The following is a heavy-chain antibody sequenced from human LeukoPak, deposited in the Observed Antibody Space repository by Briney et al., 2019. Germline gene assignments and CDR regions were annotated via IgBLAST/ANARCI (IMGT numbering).Heavy chain of an antibody. CDR2: ISYDGSNK. CDR1: GFSFSSYG. J-gene: IGHJ4*02. CDR3: AKGFLMVRGVYSHLVY. Sequence: PGGSLRLSCAASGFSFSSYGMHWVRQAPGKGLEWVAVISYDGSNKYYTDSVKGRFSISRDNSKNTLYLQMNSLRAEDMAVYYCAKGFLMVRGVYSHLVYWGQGTLVTVSS. V-gene: IGHV3-30*18. D-gene: IGHD3-10*01.